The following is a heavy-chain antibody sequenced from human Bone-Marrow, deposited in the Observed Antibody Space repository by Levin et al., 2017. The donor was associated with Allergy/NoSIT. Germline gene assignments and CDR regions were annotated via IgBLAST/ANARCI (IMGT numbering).Heavy chain of an antibody. V-gene: IGHV4-34*01. CDR3: ASIPTESVLNYYYGMDV. CDR1: GGSFSGYY. D-gene: IGHD2-2*02. J-gene: IGHJ6*02. Sequence: SETLSLTCAVYGGSFSGYYWSWIRQPPGKGLEWIGEINHSGSTNYNPSLKSRVTISVDTSKNQFSLKLSSVTAADTAVYYCASIPTESVLNYYYGMDVWGQGTTVTVSS. CDR2: INHSGST.